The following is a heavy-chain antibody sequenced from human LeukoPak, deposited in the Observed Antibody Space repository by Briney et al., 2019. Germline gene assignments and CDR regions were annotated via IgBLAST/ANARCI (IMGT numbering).Heavy chain of an antibody. CDR3: ARGGKPFDY. CDR1: GFTFSSYA. V-gene: IGHV3-23*01. CDR2: ISGSGGST. Sequence: PGGSLRLSCAASGFTFSSYAMSWVRQAPGKGLEWVSAISGSGGSTYYADSVKGRFTISRDNAKNSLYLQMNSLRAEDTAVYYCARGGKPFDYWGQGTLVTVSS. J-gene: IGHJ4*02. D-gene: IGHD1-1*01.